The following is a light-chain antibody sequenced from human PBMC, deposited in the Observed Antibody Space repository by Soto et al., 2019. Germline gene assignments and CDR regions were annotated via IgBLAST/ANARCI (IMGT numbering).Light chain of an antibody. J-gene: IGKJ4*02. CDR1: QVIRSL. CDR2: GAS. Sequence: DIQMTQSPSSLSASVGDRVTITCRPSQVIRSLLAWYQLNPGKAPTPLIVGASTLRSGVPSRFSGRGSGANFTLTISGLQREDFETYVCQQYDTYPLTFGGGTKVE. CDR3: QQYDTYPLT. V-gene: IGKV1D-16*01.